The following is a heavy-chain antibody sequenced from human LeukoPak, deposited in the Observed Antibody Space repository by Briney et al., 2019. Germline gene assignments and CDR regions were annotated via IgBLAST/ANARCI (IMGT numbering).Heavy chain of an antibody. J-gene: IGHJ4*02. CDR3: ARDRGYCSSTNCYYFDY. V-gene: IGHV1-2*02. Sequence: ASVKVSCKASGYTXTGYYMHWVRQAPGPGLEWMGWINPNSGGTNYAQKFQGRVTMTRDTSISTAYMELSRLRSDDTAVYYCARDRGYCSSTNCYYFDYWGQGTLVTVSS. CDR1: GYTXTGYY. D-gene: IGHD2-2*01. CDR2: INPNSGGT.